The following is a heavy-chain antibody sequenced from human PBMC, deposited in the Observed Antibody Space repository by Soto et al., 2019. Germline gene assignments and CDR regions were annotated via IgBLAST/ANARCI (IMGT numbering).Heavy chain of an antibody. CDR2: ISYDGSNK. D-gene: IGHD3-22*01. Sequence: RGSLRLSCAASGFTFSSYGMHWVRQAPGKGLEWVAVISYDGSNKYYADSVKGRFTISRDNSKNTLYLRMNSLRADDTAVYYCAKGIVVVRGYYFNYWGQGTLVTVSS. J-gene: IGHJ4*02. CDR3: AKGIVVVRGYYFNY. V-gene: IGHV3-30*18. CDR1: GFTFSSYG.